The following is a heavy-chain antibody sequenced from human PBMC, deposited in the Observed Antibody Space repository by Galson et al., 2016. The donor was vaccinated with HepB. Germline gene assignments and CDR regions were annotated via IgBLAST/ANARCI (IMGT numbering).Heavy chain of an antibody. CDR2: ISSSSGYI. J-gene: IGHJ1*01. CDR1: GFFFSSYS. D-gene: IGHD2/OR15-2a*01. CDR3: ARNPEVNIILQH. V-gene: IGHV3-21*01. Sequence: SLRLSCAASGFFFSSYSMNWVRQAPGKGLEWVSSISSSSGYIYYADSVKGRFTISRDNAKNALYLQMNSLRDEDMAVYYCARNPEVNIILQHWGQGTLVTVSS.